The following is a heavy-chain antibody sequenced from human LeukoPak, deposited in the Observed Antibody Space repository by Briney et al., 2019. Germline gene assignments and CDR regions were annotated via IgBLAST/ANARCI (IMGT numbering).Heavy chain of an antibody. CDR2: ISSSGSTI. CDR1: GFTFSSYE. D-gene: IGHD6-19*01. J-gene: IGHJ4*02. V-gene: IGHV3-48*03. Sequence: GGSLRLSYAASGFTFSSYEMNWVRQAPGKGLEWVSYISSSGSTIYYAASVKGRFTISRDNSKNTLYLQMNSLRADDTAVYYCARDVRQWLFDYWGQGTLVTVSS. CDR3: ARDVRQWLFDY.